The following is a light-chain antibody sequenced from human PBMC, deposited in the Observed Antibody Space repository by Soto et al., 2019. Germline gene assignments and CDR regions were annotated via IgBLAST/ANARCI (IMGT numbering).Light chain of an antibody. CDR1: QSVRSS. CDR2: GAS. V-gene: IGKV3-15*01. CDR3: QQYNSWPPWT. J-gene: IGKJ1*01. Sequence: ETVMTQSPATLSVSPGERATRSCRASQSVRSSLAWYQQKPGQAPRLLIYGASTRATGIPARFSGSGSGTEFTLTIASLQSEDFAVYYCQQYNSWPPWTFGQGTKVDIK.